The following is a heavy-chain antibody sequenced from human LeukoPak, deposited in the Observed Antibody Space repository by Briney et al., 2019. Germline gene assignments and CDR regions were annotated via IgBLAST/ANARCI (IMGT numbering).Heavy chain of an antibody. D-gene: IGHD1-26*01. CDR1: GFTFSNYW. CDR2: MNIDGSEK. CDR3: ARDPAEWELLLDY. Sequence: SGGSLRLSCAASGFTFSNYWMGWVRQAPGKRLEWVANMNIDGSEKYYADSVKGRFSISRDNARNSVYLQMASLRVEDTAVYYCARDPAEWELLLDYWGQGTLVTVSS. J-gene: IGHJ4*02. V-gene: IGHV3-7*01.